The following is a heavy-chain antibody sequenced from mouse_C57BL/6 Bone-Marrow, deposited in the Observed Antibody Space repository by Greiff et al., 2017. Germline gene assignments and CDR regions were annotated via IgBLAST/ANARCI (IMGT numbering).Heavy chain of an antibody. V-gene: IGHV10-1*01. CDR1: GFSFNTYA. CDR3: VRQTTVVFDY. Sequence: VQLKESGGGLVQPKGSLKLSCAASGFSFNTYAMNWVRPAPGKGLEWVARIRSKSNNYATYYADSVKDRFTISRDDSESMLYLQMNNLKTEDTAMYYCVRQTTVVFDYWGQGTTLTVSS. J-gene: IGHJ2*01. D-gene: IGHD1-1*01. CDR2: IRSKSNNYAT.